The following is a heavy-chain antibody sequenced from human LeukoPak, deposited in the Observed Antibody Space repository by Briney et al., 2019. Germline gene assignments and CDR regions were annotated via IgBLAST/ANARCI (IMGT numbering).Heavy chain of an antibody. D-gene: IGHD6-13*01. Sequence: PGGSLRLSCAASGFTFDDYGMSWVRQTPGKGLEWVSGINWNGGSTGYADSVKGRFTISRDNAKNSLYLQMNRLRAEDTALYYCVRFRGCSSSWYGPKAFDYWGQGTLVTVSS. CDR1: GFTFDDYG. J-gene: IGHJ4*02. V-gene: IGHV3-20*04. CDR2: INWNGGST. CDR3: VRFRGCSSSWYGPKAFDY.